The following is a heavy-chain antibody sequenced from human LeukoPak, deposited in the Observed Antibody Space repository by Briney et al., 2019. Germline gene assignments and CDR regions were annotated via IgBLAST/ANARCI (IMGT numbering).Heavy chain of an antibody. J-gene: IGHJ4*02. CDR2: IIPILGIA. Sequence: SVKVSCKASGGTFSSYAISWVRQAPGQGLEWMGRIIPILGIANYAQKFQGRVTITADKSTSTAYMELSSLGSEDTAVYYCARDPGPNHNIVATLDYWGQGTLVTVSS. D-gene: IGHD5-12*01. CDR1: GGTFSSYA. CDR3: ARDPGPNHNIVATLDY. V-gene: IGHV1-69*04.